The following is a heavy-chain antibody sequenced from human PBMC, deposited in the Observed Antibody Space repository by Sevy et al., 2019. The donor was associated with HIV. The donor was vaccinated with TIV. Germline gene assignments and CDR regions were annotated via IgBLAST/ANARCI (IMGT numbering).Heavy chain of an antibody. D-gene: IGHD3-9*01. CDR2: IISRSTYI. CDR1: GFTFSSNT. CDR3: ARGDKDGWFDP. V-gene: IGHV3-21*01. J-gene: IGHJ5*02. Sequence: GGSLRLSCAASGFTFSSNTMNWLRQAPGKGLEWVSSIISRSTYIFYADSVKGRFTISRDNSKKSLFLQMNSLRVEDTAVYYCARGDKDGWFDPWGQGTPVTVSS.